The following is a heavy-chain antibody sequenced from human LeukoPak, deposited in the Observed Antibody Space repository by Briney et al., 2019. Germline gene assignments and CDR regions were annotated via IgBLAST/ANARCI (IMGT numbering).Heavy chain of an antibody. CDR2: IYYSGSN. CDR1: GGSISSGAYY. V-gene: IGHV4-31*03. J-gene: IGHJ4*02. D-gene: IGHD3-9*01. Sequence: SQTLSLTCTVSGGSISSGAYYWSWIRQHPGKGLEWIGYIYYSGSNYYNPSLKSRVNISVDTSKNQFSLKLSSVTAADTAVYYCATAHYDILTGFGYYFDYWGQGTLVTVSS. CDR3: ATAHYDILTGFGYYFDY.